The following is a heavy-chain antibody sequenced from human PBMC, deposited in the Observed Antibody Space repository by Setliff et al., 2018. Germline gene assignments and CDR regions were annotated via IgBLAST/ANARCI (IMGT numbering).Heavy chain of an antibody. CDR1: GFSISSGYY. D-gene: IGHD3-22*01. CDR2: IHHSGKA. Sequence: ASETLSLTCAASGFSISSGYYWGWIRQPPGKGLEWIVNIHHSGKAYYNPSLKSRVTMSVDTSKNHVSLKLSSVTAADTAVYYCARAHTWSLPNDNSGYPGWFDPWGQGTLVTIS. CDR3: ARAHTWSLPNDNSGYPGWFDP. J-gene: IGHJ5*02. V-gene: IGHV4-38-2*01.